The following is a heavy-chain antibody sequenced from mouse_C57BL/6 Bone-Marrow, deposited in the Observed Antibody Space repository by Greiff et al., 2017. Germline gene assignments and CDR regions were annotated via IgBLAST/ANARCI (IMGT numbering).Heavy chain of an antibody. D-gene: IGHD1-1*01. J-gene: IGHJ3*01. CDR1: GYTFTDYE. CDR3: TRWDYGSSWAY. Sequence: QVQLQQSGAELVRPGASVTLSCKASGYTFTDYEMHWVKQTPVHGLEWIGAIDPETGGTAYNQKFKGKAILTADKSSSTAYMELRSLTSEDSAVYYCTRWDYGSSWAYGGQGTLVTVSA. CDR2: IDPETGGT. V-gene: IGHV1-15*01.